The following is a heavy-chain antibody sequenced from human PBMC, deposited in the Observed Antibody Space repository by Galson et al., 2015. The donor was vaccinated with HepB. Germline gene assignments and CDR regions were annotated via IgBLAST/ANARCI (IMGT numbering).Heavy chain of an antibody. Sequence: SLRLSCAASGFNFSTFAMSWVRQAPGKGLEWVSAIIGSTKKTYYAGSVKGRFIVSRDISKCTLYLQMDSLRADDTAVYYCAKEFRDVVSSYFDFWGHGTLVTVSS. CDR2: IIGSTKKT. D-gene: IGHD6-13*01. CDR3: AKEFRDVVSSYFDF. J-gene: IGHJ4*01. V-gene: IGHV3-23*01. CDR1: GFNFSTFA.